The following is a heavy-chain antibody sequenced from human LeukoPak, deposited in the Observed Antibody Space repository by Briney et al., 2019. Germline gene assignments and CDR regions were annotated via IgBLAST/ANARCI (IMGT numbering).Heavy chain of an antibody. J-gene: IGHJ6*02. V-gene: IGHV4-39*01. D-gene: IGHD6-19*01. CDR3: ARRSIAVARNYYGMDV. CDR2: ICYSGST. CDR1: GGSISSSSYY. Sequence: SETLSLTCTVSGGSISSSSYYWGWIRQPPGKGLEWIGSICYSGSTYYNPSLKSRVTISVDTSKNQFSLKLSSVTAADTAVYYCARRSIAVARNYYGMDVWGQGTTVTVSS.